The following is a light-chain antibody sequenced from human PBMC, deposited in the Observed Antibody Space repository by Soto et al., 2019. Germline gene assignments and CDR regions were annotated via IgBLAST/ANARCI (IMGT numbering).Light chain of an antibody. Sequence: EIVMTQSPATLSVSPGERATLSCRASQSVSRDLGWYQQKPGQAPRLLIYGASTRATGVPARFSGSGSGTEFTLTISSLQSEDFAIYYCQQSNSWPLTFGGGTKVEIK. CDR2: GAS. CDR3: QQSNSWPLT. V-gene: IGKV3-15*01. CDR1: QSVSRD. J-gene: IGKJ4*01.